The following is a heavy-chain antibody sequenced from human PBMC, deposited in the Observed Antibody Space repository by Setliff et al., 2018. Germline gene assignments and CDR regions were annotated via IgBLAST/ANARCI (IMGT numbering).Heavy chain of an antibody. CDR3: SRLVRFCIRTSCQRLSGGEF. CDR2: INPNSGGA. CDR1: GYTFAGYY. Sequence: ASVKVSCKASGYTFAGYYMHWVRQAPGQGLEWMGWINPNSGGANYAQKFQGRVTLTTDTSTSTAYMELRSLGSDDTAVYYCSRLVRFCIRTSCQRLSGGEFWGQGTLVTVSS. V-gene: IGHV1-2*02. J-gene: IGHJ4*02. D-gene: IGHD2-2*01.